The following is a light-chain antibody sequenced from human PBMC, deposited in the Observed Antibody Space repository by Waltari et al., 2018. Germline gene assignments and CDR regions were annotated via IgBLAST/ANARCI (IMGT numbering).Light chain of an antibody. CDR2: STT. V-gene: IGLV8-61*01. CDR3: VLYMGGGIL. CDR1: SGSVSTTYY. Sequence: QTVVTQEPSFSVSPGGTVTLTCGLRSGSVSTTYYPSWYQQTPGQAPRPLIYSTTSRSSGVPDRISGSSLGNKAALTITGAQADDESDYSCVLYMGGGILFGGGTTLTVL. J-gene: IGLJ3*02.